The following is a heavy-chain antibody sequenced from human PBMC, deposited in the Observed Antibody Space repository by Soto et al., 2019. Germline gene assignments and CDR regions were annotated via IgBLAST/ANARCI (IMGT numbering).Heavy chain of an antibody. D-gene: IGHD5-12*01. CDR2: ISWNSGSI. CDR3: AKDSSSGGYDYDAFDI. CDR1: GFTFDDYA. Sequence: GGSLRLSCAASGFTFDDYAMHWVRQAPGKGLEWVSGISWNSGSIGYADSVKGRFTISRDNAKNSLYLQMNSLRAEDTALYYCAKDSSSGGYDYDAFDIWGQGTMVTVSS. V-gene: IGHV3-9*01. J-gene: IGHJ3*02.